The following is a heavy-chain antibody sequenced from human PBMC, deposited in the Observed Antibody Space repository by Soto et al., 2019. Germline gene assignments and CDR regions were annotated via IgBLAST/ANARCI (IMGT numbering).Heavy chain of an antibody. Sequence: QVQLVESGGGVVQPGRSLRLSCAASGFTFSSYAMHWVRQAPGKGLEWVAVISYDGSNKYYADSVKGRFTISRDNSKNTLDLQMNSLRAEDTAVYYCARDRGLMYEMWNYFDYWGQGTLVTVSS. J-gene: IGHJ4*02. CDR3: ARDRGLMYEMWNYFDY. D-gene: IGHD3-10*01. CDR2: ISYDGSNK. V-gene: IGHV3-30-3*01. CDR1: GFTFSSYA.